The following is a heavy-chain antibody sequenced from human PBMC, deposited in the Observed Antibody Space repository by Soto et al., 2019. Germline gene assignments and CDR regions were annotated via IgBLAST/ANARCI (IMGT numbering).Heavy chain of an antibody. D-gene: IGHD6-6*01. CDR1: GFTLSGYA. CDR2: ISSNGVGT. Sequence: GGSLRLSCAASGFTLSGYAMDWVRQAPGKGLEYVSGISSNGVGTYYANSVQGRFTISRDNSKNTVYLQMGSLRPEDMAVYYGARRDRPDFYSMDVWGKGTTVTFSS. J-gene: IGHJ6*03. CDR3: ARRDRPDFYSMDV. V-gene: IGHV3-64*01.